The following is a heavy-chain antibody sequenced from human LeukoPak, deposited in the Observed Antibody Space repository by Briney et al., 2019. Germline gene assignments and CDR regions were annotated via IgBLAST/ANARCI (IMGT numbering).Heavy chain of an antibody. Sequence: PGGSLRLSCAASGFTFSSYSMNWVRQAPGKGLEWVSYISSASNTIYYADSVKGRFTVSRDNAKNSLYLQMNSLRAEDTAMYHCARGGWFGDYNWFDPWGQGTLVTVSS. CDR2: ISSASNTI. CDR1: GFTFSSYS. J-gene: IGHJ5*02. CDR3: ARGGWFGDYNWFDP. D-gene: IGHD3-10*01. V-gene: IGHV3-48*01.